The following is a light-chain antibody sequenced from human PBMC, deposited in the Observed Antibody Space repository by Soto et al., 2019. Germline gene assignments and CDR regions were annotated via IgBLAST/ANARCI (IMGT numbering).Light chain of an antibody. CDR1: QSVSSN. J-gene: IGKJ5*01. Sequence: EIGVSQSAATLSVSPGERATLSCRASQSVSSNLAWYQQQPGQAPRLLIYGASTRATGIPARFSGSGSGTEFTLTISSLQSEDFAVYYCQHYNNWPPLITFGQGTRLET. CDR2: GAS. CDR3: QHYNNWPPLIT. V-gene: IGKV3-15*01.